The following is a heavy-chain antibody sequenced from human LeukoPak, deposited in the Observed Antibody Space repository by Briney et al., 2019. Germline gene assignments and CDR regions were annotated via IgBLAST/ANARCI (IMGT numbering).Heavy chain of an antibody. CDR2: ISSTSTYI. J-gene: IGHJ4*02. CDR3: ARDRGGTSFVDY. V-gene: IGHV3-21*01. Sequence: TGGSLRLSCAASGFSFSSYRMNWVRQAPGKGLQWVSYISSTSTYIYYADSLKGRFTISRDNAKNSLFLQMNDLGAEDTAVYYCARDRGGTSFVDYWGQGTLVTVSS. CDR1: GFSFSSYR. D-gene: IGHD1-1*01.